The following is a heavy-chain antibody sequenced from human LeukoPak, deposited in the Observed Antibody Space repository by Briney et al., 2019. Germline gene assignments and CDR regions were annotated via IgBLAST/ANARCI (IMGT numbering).Heavy chain of an antibody. CDR3: ARHRRTMIVVVITKGGAFDI. D-gene: IGHD3-22*01. V-gene: IGHV4-39*01. CDR2: IYYSGST. CDR1: GGSISSSSYY. J-gene: IGHJ3*02. Sequence: SETLSLTCTVSGGSISSSSYYWGGVRQPPGKGLEWIVSIYYSGSTYYHPALKSQFTISVDTSKNQFSLKLRSVTAADTAVYYCARHRRTMIVVVITKGGAFDIWGQGTMVTVSS.